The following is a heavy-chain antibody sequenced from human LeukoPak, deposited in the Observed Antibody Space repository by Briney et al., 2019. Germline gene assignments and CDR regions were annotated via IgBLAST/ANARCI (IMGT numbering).Heavy chain of an antibody. CDR1: GFSFSTYG. CDR3: ANPSREVY. Sequence: QSGGSLRLSCAASGFSFSTYGMHWVRQAPGKGLEWVASIGSNGVTKYYGDSVKGRFTISRDNSKNMLFLQMNSLRGEDTAVYYCANPSREVYWGQGTLVTVSS. D-gene: IGHD1-26*01. J-gene: IGHJ4*02. CDR2: IGSNGVTK. V-gene: IGHV3-30*02.